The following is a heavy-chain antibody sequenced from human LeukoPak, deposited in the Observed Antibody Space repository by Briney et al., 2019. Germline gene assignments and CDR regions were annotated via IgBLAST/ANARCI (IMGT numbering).Heavy chain of an antibody. Sequence: SETLSLTCTVSGGSISSSFWSWIRQPPGKGLEWIGEINHSGSTNYNPSLKSRVTISVDTSKNQFSLKLSSVTAADTAVYYCARGRVYGNWFDPWGQGTLVTVSS. CDR2: INHSGST. V-gene: IGHV4-34*01. CDR3: ARGRVYGNWFDP. J-gene: IGHJ5*02. CDR1: GGSISSSF. D-gene: IGHD6-13*01.